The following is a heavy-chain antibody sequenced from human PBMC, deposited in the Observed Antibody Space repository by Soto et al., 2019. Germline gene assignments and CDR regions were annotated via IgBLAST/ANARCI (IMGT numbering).Heavy chain of an antibody. J-gene: IGHJ5*02. CDR3: ARDRGIAAAGTGGNWFDP. D-gene: IGHD6-13*01. V-gene: IGHV4-61*01. Sequence: SETLSLTCTVSGDSVSSGRYYWSWIRQPPGKGLEWIGYIYYSGSTNYNPSLKSRVTISVDTSKNQFSLKLSSVTAADAAVYYCARDRGIAAAGTGGNWFDPWGPGTLVTVYS. CDR2: IYYSGST. CDR1: GDSVSSGRYY.